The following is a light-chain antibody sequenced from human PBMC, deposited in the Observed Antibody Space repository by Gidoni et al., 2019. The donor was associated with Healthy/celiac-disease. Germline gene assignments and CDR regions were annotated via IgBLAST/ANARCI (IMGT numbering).Light chain of an antibody. CDR2: AAS. V-gene: IGKV1-39*01. CDR3: QQSYSTPWT. J-gene: IGKJ1*01. CDR1: QSISSY. Sequence: DNQMTQSPSSLSASVGDRVTITCRASQSISSYLNWYQQKPGKAPKLLIYAASSLQSGVPSRFSGSGPGTDFTLTISSLQPEDFATYYCQQSYSTPWTFGQGTKVEIK.